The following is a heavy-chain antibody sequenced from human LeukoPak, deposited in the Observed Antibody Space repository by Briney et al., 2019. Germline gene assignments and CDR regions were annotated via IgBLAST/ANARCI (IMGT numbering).Heavy chain of an antibody. Sequence: GQSLRLSCAASGFPFSNDSFSNYPFPWVRQTPGAGLEWMTVVSSDGTKTSYRDAVKGRFTISRDNSKNMLYLQMNNLRVEDSGLYYCTELLRLWGQGTLVTVS. CDR3: TELLRL. D-gene: IGHD1-7*01. CDR2: VSSDGTKT. CDR1: GFPFSNDSFSNYP. J-gene: IGHJ4*02. V-gene: IGHV3-30*04.